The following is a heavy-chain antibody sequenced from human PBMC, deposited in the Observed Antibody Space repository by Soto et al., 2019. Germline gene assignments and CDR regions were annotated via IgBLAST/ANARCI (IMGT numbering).Heavy chain of an antibody. CDR1: GFTVSSNY. CDR2: IYSGGST. V-gene: IGHV3-66*01. J-gene: IGHJ6*03. Sequence: GGSLRLSCAASGFTVSSNYMSWVRQAPGKGLEWVSVIYSGGSTYYADSVKGRFTISRDNSKNTLYLQMNSLRAEDTAVYYCARGGSFWHYYYYYMDVWGKGTTVTVSS. D-gene: IGHD3-3*01. CDR3: ARGGSFWHYYYYYMDV.